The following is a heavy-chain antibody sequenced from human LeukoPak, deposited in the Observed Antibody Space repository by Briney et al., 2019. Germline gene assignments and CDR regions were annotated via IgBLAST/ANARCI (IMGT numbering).Heavy chain of an antibody. CDR2: INQDGRQT. D-gene: IGHD5-12*01. Sequence: GGSLRLSCTVSGFVFSDYWMSWVRQVPGKGLEWLANINQDGRQTSYLDSVRGRFTVSRDNAKNSLYLYMNSLRADDTAVYFCARDSPPRYSGYDWVFWGRGTLVTVSS. CDR3: ARDSPPRYSGYDWVF. CDR1: GFVFSDYW. J-gene: IGHJ4*02. V-gene: IGHV3-7*01.